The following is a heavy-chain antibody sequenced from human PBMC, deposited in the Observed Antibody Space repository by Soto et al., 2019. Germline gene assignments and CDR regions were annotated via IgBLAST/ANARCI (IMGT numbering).Heavy chain of an antibody. CDR2: INHSGRT. J-gene: IGHJ6*02. CDR1: GGSFRGYP. Sequence: PAETLSPTCAVYGGSFRGYPWSWVRQAPGKGLEWVGEINHSGRTNYNPSLKSRVIISLETSKNHYSLILTSVTAADTAVYYCARGLSSSATFYHYYGMDVWGQGTTVTVSS. D-gene: IGHD6-6*01. V-gene: IGHV4-34*01. CDR3: ARGLSSSATFYHYYGMDV.